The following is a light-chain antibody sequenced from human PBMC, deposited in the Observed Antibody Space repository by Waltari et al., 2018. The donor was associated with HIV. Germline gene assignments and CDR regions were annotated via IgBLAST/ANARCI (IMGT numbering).Light chain of an antibody. CDR1: SSDVGSYNL. Sequence: QSALTQPASMSGSPGQSITISCTGTSSDVGSYNLVSWYQQHPGKAPKLITYDVSKLPSGVSNRFSGSKSGNTASLTISGLQAEDEADYYCCSYANSSDVFGGGTKVTVL. CDR3: CSYANSSDV. J-gene: IGLJ2*01. CDR2: DVS. V-gene: IGLV2-23*02.